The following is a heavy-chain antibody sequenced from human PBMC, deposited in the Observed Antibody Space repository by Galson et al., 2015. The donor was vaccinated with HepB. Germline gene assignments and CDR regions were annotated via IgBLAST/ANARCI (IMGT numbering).Heavy chain of an antibody. Sequence: SLRLSCAASGFTFTSYGIHWVRQAPGKGLEWVAIVWYDGTTKYYGDSVKGRFTISRDTSKNTAYLQMNSLRAEDTAVYYCARCGVSCSYDYWGQGTLVTVSS. D-gene: IGHD2-15*01. J-gene: IGHJ4*02. CDR3: ARCGVSCSYDY. CDR1: GFTFTSYG. CDR2: VWYDGTTK. V-gene: IGHV3-33*03.